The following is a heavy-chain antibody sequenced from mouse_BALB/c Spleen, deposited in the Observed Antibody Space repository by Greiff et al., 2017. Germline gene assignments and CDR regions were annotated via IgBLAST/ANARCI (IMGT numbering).Heavy chain of an antibody. CDR3: ARWRYYGSSSYWYFDV. V-gene: IGHV5-17*02. CDR1: GFTFSSFG. J-gene: IGHJ1*01. D-gene: IGHD1-1*01. Sequence: DVHLVESGGGLVRPGGSRKLSCAASGFTFSSFGMHWVRQAPEKGLEWVAYISRGSSTIYYADTVKGRFTISRDNPKNTLFLQMTSLRSEDTAMYYCARWRYYGSSSYWYFDVWGAGTTVTVSS. CDR2: ISRGSSTI.